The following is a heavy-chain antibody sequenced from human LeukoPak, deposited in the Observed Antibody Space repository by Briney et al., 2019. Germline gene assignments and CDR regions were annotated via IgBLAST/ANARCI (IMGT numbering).Heavy chain of an antibody. J-gene: IGHJ4*02. CDR3: ARVRAWGRYSYGYGYFDY. V-gene: IGHV4-59*12. CDR2: IYYSGST. Sequence: SETLSLTCTVSGGSISSYYWSWIRQPPGKGLEWIGYIYYSGSTYYNPSLKSRVTISVDTSKNQFSLKLSSVTAADTAVYYCARVRAWGRYSYGYGYFDYWGQGTLVTVSS. CDR1: GGSISSYY. D-gene: IGHD5-18*01.